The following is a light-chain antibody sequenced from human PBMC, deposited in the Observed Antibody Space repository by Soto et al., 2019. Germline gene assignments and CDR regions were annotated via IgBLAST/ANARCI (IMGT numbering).Light chain of an antibody. V-gene: IGKV3-20*01. CDR1: QTVGSN. J-gene: IGKJ1*01. CDR2: GVS. Sequence: IVMTQSPATLSTLPWERATLSCRASQTVGSNLAWYQQKPGQAPRLLMYGVSTRDTGIPDRFSGSGAGTDFTLTISRLEPGDFAVYYCQVYGSSPKTFGQGT. CDR3: QVYGSSPKT.